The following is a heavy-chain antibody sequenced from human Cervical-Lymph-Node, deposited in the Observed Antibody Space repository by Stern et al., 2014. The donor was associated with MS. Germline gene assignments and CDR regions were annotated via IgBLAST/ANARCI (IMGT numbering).Heavy chain of an antibody. Sequence: EVQLVQPGPEVKKPGESLKISCKGSGYSFYNYWIGLVRQMPGKGLEWIGIIYPGDSDTRYRPSFQGQVTIAADKSINTAYLQWSSLKASDTAIYYCATAPPRGYTYGNFDYWGQGTLVTVSS. J-gene: IGHJ4*02. CDR1: GYSFYNYW. CDR2: IYPGDSDT. CDR3: ATAPPRGYTYGNFDY. D-gene: IGHD5-18*01. V-gene: IGHV5-51*03.